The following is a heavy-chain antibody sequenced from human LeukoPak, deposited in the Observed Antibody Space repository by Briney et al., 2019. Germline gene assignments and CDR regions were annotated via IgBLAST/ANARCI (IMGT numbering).Heavy chain of an antibody. Sequence: SETLSLTCAVSGGSISRSSYYWAWIRQPPGKGLEWIGSVYSSGSTYYNPSLKSRVTISVDTSKNQFSLNLCSVTAADTAVYYCARDRHTNYANWFDPWGQGILVTVSS. CDR2: VYSSGST. V-gene: IGHV4-39*07. D-gene: IGHD4-11*01. CDR3: ARDRHTNYANWFDP. CDR1: GGSISRSSYY. J-gene: IGHJ5*02.